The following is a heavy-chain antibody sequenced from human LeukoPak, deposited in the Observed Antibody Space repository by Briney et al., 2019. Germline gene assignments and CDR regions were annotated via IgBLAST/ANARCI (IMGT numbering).Heavy chain of an antibody. CDR2: INPNSGGT. J-gene: IGHJ5*02. CDR1: GYTSTGYY. CDR3: ARGGNVWGSHNWFEP. D-gene: IGHD3-16*01. Sequence: ASVKVSCKASGYTSTGYYMHWVRQAPGQGLEWMGWINPNSGGTNYAQKFQGRVTMTRDTSISTAYMELSRLRSDDTAVYYWARGGNVWGSHNWFEPWGQGTLVTVSS. V-gene: IGHV1-2*02.